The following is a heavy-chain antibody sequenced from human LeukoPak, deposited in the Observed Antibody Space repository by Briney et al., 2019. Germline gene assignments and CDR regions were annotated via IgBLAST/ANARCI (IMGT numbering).Heavy chain of an antibody. CDR2: ISSTSSYI. V-gene: IGHV3-21*01. D-gene: IGHD5-18*01. CDR3: ARDRRGYSYGLDY. J-gene: IGHJ4*02. Sequence: GGSPRLSCAASGFTFSSYSMNWVRQAPGKGLEWVSCISSTSSYIYYADSVKGRFTISRDNTKNSLYLRMNSLRAEDTAVYYCARDRRGYSYGLDYWGQGTLITVSS. CDR1: GFTFSSYS.